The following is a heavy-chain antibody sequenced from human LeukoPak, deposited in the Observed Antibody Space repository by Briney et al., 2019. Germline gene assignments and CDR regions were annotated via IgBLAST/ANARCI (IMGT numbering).Heavy chain of an antibody. Sequence: ASVKVSCKASGGTLSSYAISWVRQAPGQGLEWMGGIIPIFGTANYAQKFQGRVTITADESTSTAYMELSSLRSEDTAVYYCARGGYDFWSGSLYYYYYMDVWGKGTTVTVSS. CDR2: IIPIFGTA. CDR1: GGTLSSYA. V-gene: IGHV1-69*13. J-gene: IGHJ6*03. D-gene: IGHD3-3*01. CDR3: ARGGYDFWSGSLYYYYYMDV.